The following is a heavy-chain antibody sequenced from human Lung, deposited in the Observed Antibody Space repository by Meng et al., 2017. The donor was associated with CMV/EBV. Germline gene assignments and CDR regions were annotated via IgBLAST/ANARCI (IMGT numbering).Heavy chain of an antibody. V-gene: IGHV3-7*02. Sequence: EVRLLESGGGLVQPGGPLRLSCTVSGLTFSNFWMSWVRQAPGKGLEWVANIKSDGSEKYYLDSVKGRFTISRDNAKNSLYLQMSSLRVEDTALYYCRDGHYSNRWGQGTLVTASS. CDR1: GLTFSNFW. CDR2: IKSDGSEK. J-gene: IGHJ4*02. D-gene: IGHD2-8*01. CDR3: RDGHYSNR.